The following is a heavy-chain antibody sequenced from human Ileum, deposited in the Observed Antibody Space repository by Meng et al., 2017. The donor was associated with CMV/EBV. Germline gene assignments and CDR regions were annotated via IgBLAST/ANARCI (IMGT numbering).Heavy chain of an antibody. CDR3: AKILSLSIAARPGWFDP. D-gene: IGHD6-6*01. CDR1: FTFSSYG. Sequence: FTFSSYGMHWVRQAPGKGLEWVAFIRYDGSNKYYADSVKGRFTISRDNSKNTLYLQMNSLRAEDTAVYYCAKILSLSIAARPGWFDPWGQGTLVTVSS. J-gene: IGHJ5*02. V-gene: IGHV3-30*02. CDR2: IRYDGSNK.